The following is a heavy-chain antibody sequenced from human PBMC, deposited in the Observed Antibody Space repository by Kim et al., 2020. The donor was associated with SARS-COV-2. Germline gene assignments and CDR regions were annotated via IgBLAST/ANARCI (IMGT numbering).Heavy chain of an antibody. V-gene: IGHV4-39*07. J-gene: IGHJ5*02. D-gene: IGHD2-15*01. Sequence: SETLSLTCTVSGGSISSSSYYWGWIRQPPGKGLEWIGSIYYSGSTYYNPSLKSRVTISVDTSKNQFSLKLSSVTAADTAVYYCARVRVAGYCSGGSCYFNWFDPWGQGTLVTVS. CDR2: IYYSGST. CDR1: GGSISSSSYY. CDR3: ARVRVAGYCSGGSCYFNWFDP.